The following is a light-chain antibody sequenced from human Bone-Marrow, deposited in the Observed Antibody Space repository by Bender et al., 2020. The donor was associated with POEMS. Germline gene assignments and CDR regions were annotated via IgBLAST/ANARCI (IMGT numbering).Light chain of an antibody. V-gene: IGLV3-1*01. J-gene: IGLJ2*01. CDR1: DLGDKY. CDR2: QDT. Sequence: SYEVTQPPSVSVSPGQTASITCSGDDLGDKYVAWYQQKPGQSPVLVIYQDTKRPSGIPERFYGSNSGNTATLTISGTQAMDEADYYSQAWDTYSVIFGGGTKLTVL. CDR3: QAWDTYSVI.